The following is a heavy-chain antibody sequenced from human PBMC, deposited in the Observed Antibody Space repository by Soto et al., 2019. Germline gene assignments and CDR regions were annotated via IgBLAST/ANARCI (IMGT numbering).Heavy chain of an antibody. D-gene: IGHD3-3*01. V-gene: IGHV3-66*01. CDR2: IYSGGST. CDR3: ARAAQWVNYDFWRIYDYYYYMDV. Sequence: GGSLRLSCAASGFTVSSNYMSWVRQAPGKGLEWVSVIYSGGSTYYADSVKGRFTISRDNSKNTLYLQMNSLRAEDTAVYYCARAAQWVNYDFWRIYDYYYYMDVWGKGTTVTVSS. CDR1: GFTVSSNY. J-gene: IGHJ6*03.